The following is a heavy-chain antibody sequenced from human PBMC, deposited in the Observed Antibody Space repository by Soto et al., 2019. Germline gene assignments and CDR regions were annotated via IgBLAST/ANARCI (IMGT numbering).Heavy chain of an antibody. CDR3: SRYESGPFDL. V-gene: IGHV3-15*07. CDR1: GIIFSNAW. J-gene: IGHJ2*01. CDR2: IKSNVNGGTS. Sequence: EVQLVESGGGLVKPGGSLRLSCEVSGIIFSNAWMNWVRQVPGKGLEWVGRIKSNVNGGTSDYAAPVKDRFTISREDSKITLHLEMDSLKTEDTAVYYCSRYESGPFDLWGRGTLVTVSS. D-gene: IGHD2-15*01.